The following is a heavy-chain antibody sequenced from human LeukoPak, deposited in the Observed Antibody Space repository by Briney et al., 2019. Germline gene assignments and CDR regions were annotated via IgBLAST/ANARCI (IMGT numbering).Heavy chain of an antibody. CDR1: GGTFSSYA. V-gene: IGHV1-69*05. Sequence: SVKVSCKATGGTFSSYAISWVRQAPGQGLKWMGGIIPIFGTANYAQKFQGRVTITTDESTSTAYMELSSLRSEDTAMYYCAREQSQPAATIWFDPWGQGTLVTVSS. J-gene: IGHJ5*02. D-gene: IGHD2-2*01. CDR3: AREQSQPAATIWFDP. CDR2: IIPIFGTA.